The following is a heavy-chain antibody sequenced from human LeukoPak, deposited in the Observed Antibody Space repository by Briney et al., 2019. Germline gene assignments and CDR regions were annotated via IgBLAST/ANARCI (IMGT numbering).Heavy chain of an antibody. Sequence: PSETLSLTCTVSGGSISSSSYYWGWIRQPPGKGLEWIGSIYYSGSTYYNPSLKSRVTISVDTSKNQFSLKLSSVTAADTAVYYCARVGSMVATHQYYFDYWGQGTLVTVSP. V-gene: IGHV4-39*07. D-gene: IGHD5-12*01. CDR1: GGSISSSSYY. CDR2: IYYSGST. CDR3: ARVGSMVATHQYYFDY. J-gene: IGHJ4*02.